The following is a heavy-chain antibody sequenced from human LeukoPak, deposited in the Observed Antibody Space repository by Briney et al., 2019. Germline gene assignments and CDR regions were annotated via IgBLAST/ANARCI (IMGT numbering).Heavy chain of an antibody. CDR2: IRFDGTNK. CDR3: AKGYCSGSCYNGLDY. V-gene: IGHV3-30*02. Sequence: TGGSLRLSCAASGFTLSTYGMHWVRQAPGKGLEWVAFIRFDGTNKYYADSVKGRFAISRDSSKNTLYLQMNSLRAEDTAVYYCAKGYCSGSCYNGLDYWGQGTLVTVSP. D-gene: IGHD2-15*01. CDR1: GFTLSTYG. J-gene: IGHJ4*02.